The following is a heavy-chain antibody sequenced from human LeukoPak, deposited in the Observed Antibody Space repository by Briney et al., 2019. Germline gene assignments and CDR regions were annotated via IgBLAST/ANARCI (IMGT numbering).Heavy chain of an antibody. CDR2: IYYSGST. J-gene: IGHJ4*02. CDR1: GGSISSGDYY. CDR3: ARVSGRPYSSTRLDF. D-gene: IGHD6-13*01. Sequence: SETLSLTCTVSGGSISSGDYYWSWIRQPPGKGLEWIGYIYYSGSTYYNPSLKSRVTISVDTSKNQFSLKLSSVTAADTAVYYCARVSGRPYSSTRLDFWGQGTLVTVSS. V-gene: IGHV4-30-4*08.